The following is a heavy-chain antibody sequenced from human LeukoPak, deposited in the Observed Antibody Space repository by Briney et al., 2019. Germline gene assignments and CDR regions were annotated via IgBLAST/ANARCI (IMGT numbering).Heavy chain of an antibody. CDR2: INWSGGST. CDR3: ARAPITSPFYFDY. Sequence: RRSLRLSSTASGFAPDEHGMSWGRQVPGEWLEWVSGINWSGGSTGYADPLRGRFTISRDNAKNSLYVQMDSLRAEDTALYCCARAPITSPFYFDYWGQGTLVTVSS. V-gene: IGHV3-20*04. D-gene: IGHD2-2*01. J-gene: IGHJ4*02. CDR1: GFAPDEHG.